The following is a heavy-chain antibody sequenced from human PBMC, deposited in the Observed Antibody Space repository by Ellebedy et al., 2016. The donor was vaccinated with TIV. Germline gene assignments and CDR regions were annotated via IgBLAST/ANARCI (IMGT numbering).Heavy chain of an antibody. CDR3: ARGIYGSGSVDY. Sequence: SETLSLTCAIYGGSFSGHYWSWIRQPPGKGLEWIGEINLSGSTNYNPSLKSRVTISIDTSRNQFSLKLSSVTAADTAVYYCARGIYGSGSVDYWGQGTLVTVSS. V-gene: IGHV4-34*01. CDR2: INLSGST. J-gene: IGHJ4*02. D-gene: IGHD3-10*01. CDR1: GGSFSGHY.